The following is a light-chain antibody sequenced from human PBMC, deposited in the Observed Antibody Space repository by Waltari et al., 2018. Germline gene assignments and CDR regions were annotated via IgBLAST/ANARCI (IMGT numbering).Light chain of an antibody. J-gene: IGKJ1*01. CDR2: GAS. CDR1: PSVSSN. CDR3: QQYNNWPPSWT. V-gene: IGKV3-15*01. Sequence: EIVMTQSPVTLSVSPGERATLSCRASPSVSSNLAWYQQNPGQAPRLLIYGASTRATGIPARFSGSGSGTEFTLTISSLQSEDFAVYYCQQYNNWPPSWTFGQGTKVEIK.